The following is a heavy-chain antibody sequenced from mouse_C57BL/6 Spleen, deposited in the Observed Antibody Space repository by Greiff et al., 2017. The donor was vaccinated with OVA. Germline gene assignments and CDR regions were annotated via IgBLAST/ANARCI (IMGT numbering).Heavy chain of an antibody. V-gene: IGHV7-3*01. CDR3: ARFYYGSRVYFDY. CDR1: GFTFTDYY. D-gene: IGHD1-1*01. Sequence: DVMLVESGGGLVQPGGSLSLSCAASGFTFTDYYMSWVRQPPGKALEWLGFIRNKANGYTTEYSASVKGRFTISRDNSQSILYLQMNALRAEDSATYYCARFYYGSRVYFDYWGQGTTLTVSS. J-gene: IGHJ2*01. CDR2: IRNKANGYTT.